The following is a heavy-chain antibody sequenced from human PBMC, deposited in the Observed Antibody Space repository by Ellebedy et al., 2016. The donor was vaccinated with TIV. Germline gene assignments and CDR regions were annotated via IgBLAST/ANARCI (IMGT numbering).Heavy chain of an antibody. D-gene: IGHD1-26*01. J-gene: IGHJ5*02. CDR1: GFTFSSYS. CDR2: ISSSSNYI. V-gene: IGHV3-21*01. CDR3: ARDSGGSYSLGS. Sequence: PGGSLRLSCAAFGFTFSSYSMNWVRQAPGQGLEWVSSISSSSNYIYYADSVKGRFTISRDNAKNSLFLQMNSLRAEDTAVYYCARDSGGSYSLGSWGQGTLVTVSS.